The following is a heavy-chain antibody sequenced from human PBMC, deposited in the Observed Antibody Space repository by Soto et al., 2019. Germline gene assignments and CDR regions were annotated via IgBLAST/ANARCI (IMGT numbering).Heavy chain of an antibody. D-gene: IGHD2-15*01. CDR1: GFTFSSYG. CDR2: ISSGRVTT. V-gene: IGHV3-48*02. Sequence: EVQLVNSGGGLVQPGGSLRLSCVASGFTFSSYGMNWVRQAPGKGREWVSYISSGRVTTNYADSVKGRFTISRDNAKSSLYLQLNSLRDDDTAVYYCARGGAARPDYWGQGTLVIVSS. CDR3: ARGGAARPDY. J-gene: IGHJ4*02.